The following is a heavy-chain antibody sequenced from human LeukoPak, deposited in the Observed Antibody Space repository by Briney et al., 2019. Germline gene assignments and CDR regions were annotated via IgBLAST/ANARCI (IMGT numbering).Heavy chain of an antibody. Sequence: GGSLRLSCAASGFTFDDFAMHWVRHAPGKGLEWVSGIGWNSGNIGYADSVKGRFTISRDNAKNSLYLQMNSLRTEDTALYYCAKSMSGSILRNWFDRWGQGTLVTVSS. CDR3: AKSMSGSILRNWFDR. V-gene: IGHV3-9*01. J-gene: IGHJ5*02. D-gene: IGHD1-26*01. CDR2: IGWNSGNI. CDR1: GFTFDDFA.